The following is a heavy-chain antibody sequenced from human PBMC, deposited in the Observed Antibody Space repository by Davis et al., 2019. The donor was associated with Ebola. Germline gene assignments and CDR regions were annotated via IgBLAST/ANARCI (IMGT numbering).Heavy chain of an antibody. V-gene: IGHV3-33*08. CDR2: IWYDGSNK. CDR1: GFTFSSYG. J-gene: IGHJ4*02. CDR3: ARQLRYFEAGDY. Sequence: PGGSLRLSCAASGFTFSSYGMHWVRQAPGKGLEWVAVIWYDGSNKYYADSVKGRFTISRDNSKNTLYLQMNSLRAEDTAVYYCARQLRYFEAGDYWGQGTLVTVSS. D-gene: IGHD3-9*01.